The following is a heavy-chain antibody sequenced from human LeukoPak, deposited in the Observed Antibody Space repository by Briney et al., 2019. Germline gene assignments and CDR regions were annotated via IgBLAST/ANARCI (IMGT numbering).Heavy chain of an antibody. V-gene: IGHV4-39*01. J-gene: IGHJ5*02. CDR1: GGSVSSDMYY. CDR3: PRQKWYQPFDP. D-gene: IGHD2-8*01. CDR2: IYHSGNS. Sequence: SETLSLTCTVSGGSVSSDMYYWGWIRQPPGKVLEWIGSIYHSGNSYYNPSLKSRVTISVDTSRNQFSLKLRSVTAADTAVYYCPRQKWYQPFDPWGQGTLVTVSS.